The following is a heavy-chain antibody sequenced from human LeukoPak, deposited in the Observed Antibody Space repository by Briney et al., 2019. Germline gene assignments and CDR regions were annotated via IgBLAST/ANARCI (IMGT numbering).Heavy chain of an antibody. V-gene: IGHV3-23*01. D-gene: IGHD5-12*01. CDR3: AKDRFREWLRQLGAGFDY. J-gene: IGHJ4*02. CDR1: GFTFSSYG. Sequence: PGGSLRLSCAASGFTFSSYGMSWVRQAPGKGLEWVSAISGSGGSTYYADSVKGRFTISRDNSKNTLYLQMNSLRAEDTAVYYCAKDRFREWLRQLGAGFDYWGQGTLVTVSS. CDR2: ISGSGGST.